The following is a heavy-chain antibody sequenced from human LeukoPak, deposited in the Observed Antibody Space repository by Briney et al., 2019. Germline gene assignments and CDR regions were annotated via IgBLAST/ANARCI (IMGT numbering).Heavy chain of an antibody. CDR2: INHSGST. V-gene: IGHV4-34*01. CDR1: GGSFSGYY. J-gene: IGHJ5*02. CDR3: ARAKGSASYLTRTNWFDP. D-gene: IGHD1-26*01. Sequence: SETLSLTCAVYGGSFSGYYWSWIRQPPGKGLEWIGEINHSGSTNYNPSLKSRVTISVDTSKNQFSLKLSSVTAADTAVYYCARAKGSASYLTRTNWFDPWGQGTLVTVSS.